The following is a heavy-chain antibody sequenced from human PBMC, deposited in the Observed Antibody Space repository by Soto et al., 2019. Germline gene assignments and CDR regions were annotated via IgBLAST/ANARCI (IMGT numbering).Heavy chain of an antibody. CDR2: INPSGGST. J-gene: IGHJ3*02. V-gene: IGHV1-46*01. CDR3: AAPSPAPYDRSGYYGHDAFYI. D-gene: IGHD3-22*01. CDR1: GYKFTCHY. Sequence: ASVTFSYTASGYKFTCHYTQCEPQAPGQRLEWMGIINPSGGSTSYAQKFQGRVTMTRDTSTSTVYMELSSLRSEDTAVYYCAAPSPAPYDRSGYYGHDAFYIWGQGTMVTVSS.